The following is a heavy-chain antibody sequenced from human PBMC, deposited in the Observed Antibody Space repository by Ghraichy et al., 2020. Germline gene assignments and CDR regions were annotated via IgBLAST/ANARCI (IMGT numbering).Heavy chain of an antibody. CDR1: GDSVSSNTAA. D-gene: IGHD3-10*01. CDR2: TYYRSKWYN. Sequence: SETLSLTCAISGDSVSSNTAAWNWIRQSPSRGLEWLGRTYYRSKWYNDYAVSVKSRITINPDTSKNQFSLQLNSVTPEDTAVYYCARRSLGDYGSGAFDFWGQGILVTVSS. V-gene: IGHV6-1*01. J-gene: IGHJ4*02. CDR3: ARRSLGDYGSGAFDF.